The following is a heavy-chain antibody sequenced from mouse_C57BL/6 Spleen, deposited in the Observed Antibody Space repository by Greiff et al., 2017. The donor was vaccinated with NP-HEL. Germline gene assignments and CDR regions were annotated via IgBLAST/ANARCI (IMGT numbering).Heavy chain of an antibody. D-gene: IGHD2-3*01. Sequence: EVKLVESGGGLVKPGGSLKLSCAASGFTFSDYGMHWVRQAPEKGLEWVAYISSGSSTIYYADTVKGRFTISRDNAKNTLFLQMTSLRSEDTAMYYCARCDGYYYWYFDVWGTGTTVTVSS. V-gene: IGHV5-17*01. J-gene: IGHJ1*03. CDR2: ISSGSSTI. CDR3: ARCDGYYYWYFDV. CDR1: GFTFSDYG.